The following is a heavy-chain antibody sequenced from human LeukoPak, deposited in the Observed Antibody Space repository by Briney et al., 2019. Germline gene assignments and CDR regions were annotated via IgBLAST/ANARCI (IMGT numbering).Heavy chain of an antibody. J-gene: IGHJ4*02. Sequence: GGSLRLSCAASGFTFSRYGMHWVRQAPGKGLEWVAVIWYDGSNKYYADSVKGRFTISRDNSKNTLYLQMNSLRAEDTAVYYCARARGPGPFDYWGQGTLVTVSS. V-gene: IGHV3-33*01. D-gene: IGHD3-16*01. CDR1: GFTFSRYG. CDR2: IWYDGSNK. CDR3: ARARGPGPFDY.